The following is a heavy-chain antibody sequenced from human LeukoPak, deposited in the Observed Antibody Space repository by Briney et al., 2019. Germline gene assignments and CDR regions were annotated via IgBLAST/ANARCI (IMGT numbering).Heavy chain of an antibody. V-gene: IGHV4-39*01. J-gene: IGHJ3*02. CDR3: ARQGYHDAFDI. D-gene: IGHD3-16*02. Sequence: SQTLSLTCTVSGGSISSSSYYWGWIRQPPGKGLEWIGSIYYSGSTYYNPSLKSRVTISVDTSKNQFSLKLSSVTAADTAVYYCARQGYHDAFDIWGQGTMVTVSS. CDR2: IYYSGST. CDR1: GGSISSSSYY.